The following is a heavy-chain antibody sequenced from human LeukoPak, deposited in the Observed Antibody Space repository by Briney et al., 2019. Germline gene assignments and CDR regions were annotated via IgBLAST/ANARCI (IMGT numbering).Heavy chain of an antibody. J-gene: IGHJ6*02. Sequence: GGSLRLSCAASGFIFSSYAMHWVRQAPGKGLEWVAVISYDGSNKYYADSVKGRFTISRDNSKNTLYLQMNSLRAEDTAVYYCARDKMATTTRPGDYGMDVWGQGTTVTVSS. D-gene: IGHD5-24*01. V-gene: IGHV3-30*04. CDR3: ARDKMATTTRPGDYGMDV. CDR1: GFIFSSYA. CDR2: ISYDGSNK.